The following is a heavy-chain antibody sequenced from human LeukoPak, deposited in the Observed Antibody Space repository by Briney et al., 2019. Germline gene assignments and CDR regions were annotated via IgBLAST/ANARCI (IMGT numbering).Heavy chain of an antibody. CDR3: ARSRAVAGTFDY. J-gene: IGHJ4*02. CDR1: GYTFTGYY. CDR2: INPNSGGT. V-gene: IGHV1-2*02. Sequence: GASVKVSCKASGYTFTGYYMHWVRQAPGQGLEWMGWINPNSGGTNYAQKLQGRVTMTTDTSTSTAYMELRSLRSDDTAVYYCARSRAVAGTFDYWGQGTLVTVSS. D-gene: IGHD6-19*01.